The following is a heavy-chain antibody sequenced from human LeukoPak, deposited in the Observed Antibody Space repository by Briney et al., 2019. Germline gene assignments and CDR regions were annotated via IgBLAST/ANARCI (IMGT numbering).Heavy chain of an antibody. CDR1: GGSISSYY. CDR2: TYYSGST. J-gene: IGHJ4*02. CDR3: ARGGYSYASFDF. V-gene: IGHV4-59*08. Sequence: SETLSLTCIVSGGSISSYYWSWIRQPPGKELEWIGYTYYSGSTNYKPSLKSRVTISVDTSKNQFSLKLSSVTAADTAVYYCARGGYSYASFDFWGQGNLVTVSS. D-gene: IGHD5-18*01.